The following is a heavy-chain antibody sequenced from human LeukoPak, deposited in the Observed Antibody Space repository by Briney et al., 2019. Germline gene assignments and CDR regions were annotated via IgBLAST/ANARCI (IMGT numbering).Heavy chain of an antibody. D-gene: IGHD1/OR15-1a*01. Sequence: PGGSLRLSCAASGFTFSSYAMSWVRQAPGKGLVWVSRINTDGSSTSYADSVKGRFTISRDNAKNTLYLQMNSLRAEDTAVYYCARVYTGTRGYFDYWGQGTLVTVSS. CDR1: GFTFSSYA. J-gene: IGHJ4*02. CDR3: ARVYTGTRGYFDY. V-gene: IGHV3-74*01. CDR2: INTDGSST.